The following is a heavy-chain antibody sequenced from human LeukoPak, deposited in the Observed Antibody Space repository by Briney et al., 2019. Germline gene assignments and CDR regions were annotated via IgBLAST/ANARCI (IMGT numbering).Heavy chain of an antibody. Sequence: GGSLRLSCAASGFTFASYAMSWVRQAPGNGLEWVSIISGSGGSTYYVDSVKGRFTISRDNSKNTLYLQMNSLRAEDTAVYYCAKHQNKGFDYWGQGTLVTVSS. V-gene: IGHV3-23*01. J-gene: IGHJ4*02. CDR2: ISGSGGST. CDR1: GFTFASYA. CDR3: AKHQNKGFDY.